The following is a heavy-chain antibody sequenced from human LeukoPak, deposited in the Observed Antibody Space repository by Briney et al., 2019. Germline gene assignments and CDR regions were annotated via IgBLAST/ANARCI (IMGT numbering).Heavy chain of an antibody. CDR1: GFTFNNYA. J-gene: IGHJ4*02. V-gene: IGHV3-23*01. Sequence: PGGSLRLSCAASGFTFNNYAMSWVRQAPGKGLEWVSTINDGGGYTYYADSVKGRFTISRDNSKNTLFLQMNSLGAEDTALYYCAKALAGLFDYWGQGTLVTVSS. CDR2: INDGGGYT. CDR3: AKALAGLFDY. D-gene: IGHD6-19*01.